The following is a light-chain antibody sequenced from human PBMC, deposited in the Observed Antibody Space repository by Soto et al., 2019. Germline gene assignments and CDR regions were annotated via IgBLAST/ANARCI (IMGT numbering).Light chain of an antibody. CDR1: QTVSSSF. CDR3: QQRSYPIT. V-gene: IGKV3-20*01. J-gene: IGKJ5*01. Sequence: ESVSSQSPGTLSLSPGERATLSCRASQTVSSSFLAWYQQKPGQAPRLLIYGASSRATGIPDRFSGSGSGTDFTLTISSLEPEDFAVYYCQQRSYPITFGQGTRLEI. CDR2: GAS.